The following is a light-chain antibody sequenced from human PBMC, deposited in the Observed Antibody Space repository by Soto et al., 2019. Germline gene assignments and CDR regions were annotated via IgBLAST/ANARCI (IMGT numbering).Light chain of an antibody. CDR1: QSVSSSY. Sequence: EIVLTQSPGTLSLSPGERATLSCRASQSVSSSYLAWYQQKPGQAPRLLIYGASSRATGIPDRFSGSGSATDFTITISRLEPDDFAVYYCQQYGSSPPLTFGGGTKVEIK. J-gene: IGKJ4*01. V-gene: IGKV3-20*01. CDR2: GAS. CDR3: QQYGSSPPLT.